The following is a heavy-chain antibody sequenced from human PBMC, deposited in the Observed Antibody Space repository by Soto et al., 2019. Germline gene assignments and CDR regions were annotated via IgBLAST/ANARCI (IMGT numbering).Heavy chain of an antibody. J-gene: IGHJ4*02. V-gene: IGHV3-43*01. CDR3: ASGLEGFWKGPGY. Sequence: GASVKVSCAASGFTFDDYTMHWVRQAPGKGLEWVSLISWDGGSTYYADSVKGRFTISRDNSKNSLYLQMNSLRTEDTALYYCASGLEGFWKGPGYWGQGTLVTVSS. D-gene: IGHD3-3*01. CDR1: GFTFDDYT. CDR2: ISWDGGST.